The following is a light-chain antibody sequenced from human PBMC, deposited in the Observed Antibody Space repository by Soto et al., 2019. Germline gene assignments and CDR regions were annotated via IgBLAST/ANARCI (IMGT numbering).Light chain of an antibody. CDR1: QSVSSSY. CDR3: QQYGSSPVT. Sequence: EIVLTQSPGTLSLSPGERATLSCRASQSVSSSYLVGYQQKPGQAPRLLIYGTSSRATGIPDRFSGSGSGTDFSLTISRLEPEDFAVYYCQQYGSSPVTFGQGTKVEIK. V-gene: IGKV3-20*01. CDR2: GTS. J-gene: IGKJ1*01.